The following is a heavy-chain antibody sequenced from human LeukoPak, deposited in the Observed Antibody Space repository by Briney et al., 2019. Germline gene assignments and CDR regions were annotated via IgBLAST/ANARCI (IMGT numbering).Heavy chain of an antibody. CDR3: ARDHTFYYDSSGHEADFDY. V-gene: IGHV1-18*01. D-gene: IGHD3-22*01. CDR1: GYTFTSYG. J-gene: IGHJ4*02. CDR2: ISAYNGNT. Sequence: GASVKVSCKASGYTFTSYGISWVRLAPGQGLEWMGWISAYNGNTNYAQKLQGRVTMTTDTSTSTAYMELRSLRSDDTAVYYCARDHTFYYDSSGHEADFDYWGQGTLVTVSS.